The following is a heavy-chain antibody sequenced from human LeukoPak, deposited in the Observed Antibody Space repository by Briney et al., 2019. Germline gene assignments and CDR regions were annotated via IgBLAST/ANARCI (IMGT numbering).Heavy chain of an antibody. CDR3: ARETRRSGDQGFDY. D-gene: IGHD7-27*01. Sequence: SETLSLTCTVSGGSTSSGGYYWSWNRQHPGKGLEWIGYIYYSGSTYYNPSLKSRVTISVDTSRNQFSLKLSSVTAADTAVYYCARETRRSGDQGFDYWGQGTLVTVSS. CDR2: IYYSGST. J-gene: IGHJ4*02. CDR1: GGSTSSGGYY. V-gene: IGHV4-31*03.